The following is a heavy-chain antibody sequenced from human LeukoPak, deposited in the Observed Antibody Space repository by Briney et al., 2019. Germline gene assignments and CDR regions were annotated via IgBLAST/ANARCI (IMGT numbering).Heavy chain of an antibody. J-gene: IGHJ6*03. CDR3: AKDIKAAGTHYYYMDV. CDR2: ISWNSGSI. Sequence: SGGSLRLSCAASGFTFDDYAMHWVRQAPGKGLEWVSGISWNSGSIGYADSVKGRFTISRDNAKNSLYLQMNSLRAEDTALYYCAKDIKAAGTHYYYMDVWGKGTTVTVSS. CDR1: GFTFDDYA. V-gene: IGHV3-9*01. D-gene: IGHD6-13*01.